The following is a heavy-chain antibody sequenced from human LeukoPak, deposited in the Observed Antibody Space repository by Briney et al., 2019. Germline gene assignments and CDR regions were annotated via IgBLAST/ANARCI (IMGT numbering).Heavy chain of an antibody. Sequence: GGSLRLSCAASGFTFSSYSMNWARQAPGKGLESVSSISSSSSYIYYADSVKGRFTISRDNAKNSLYLQMNSLRAEDTAVYYCAREERDGYNYYWYFDLWGRGTLVTVSS. V-gene: IGHV3-21*01. CDR2: ISSSSSYI. J-gene: IGHJ2*01. D-gene: IGHD5-24*01. CDR1: GFTFSSYS. CDR3: AREERDGYNYYWYFDL.